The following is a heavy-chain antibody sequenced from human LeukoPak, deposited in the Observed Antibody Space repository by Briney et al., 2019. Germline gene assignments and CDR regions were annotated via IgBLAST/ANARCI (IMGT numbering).Heavy chain of an antibody. J-gene: IGHJ4*02. CDR1: GGTFSSYA. CDR3: ARDRSRLWFGELLGPFVN. Sequence: ASVKVSCKASGGTFSSYAISWVRQAPGQGLEWMGGIIPTFGTANYAQKFQGRVTITTDESTSTAYMELSSLRSEDTAVYYCARDRSRLWFGELLGPFVNWGQGTLVTVSS. D-gene: IGHD3-10*01. CDR2: IIPTFGTA. V-gene: IGHV1-69*05.